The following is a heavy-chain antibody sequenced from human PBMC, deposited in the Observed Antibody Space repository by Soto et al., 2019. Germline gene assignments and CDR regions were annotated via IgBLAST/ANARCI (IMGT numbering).Heavy chain of an antibody. J-gene: IGHJ6*01. D-gene: IGHD3-3*01. CDR2: ISYDGSNK. CDR3: AKADAWGYDFWSGYYGLDYYFYGKDV. CDR1: GFTFSSYG. Sequence: PGGSLRLSCAASGFTFSSYGMHWVRQAPGKGLEWVAVISYDGSNKYYADSVKGRFTISRDNSKNTLYLQMNSLRAEDTAVYYCAKADAWGYDFWSGYYGLDYYFYGKDVYRQLPTVTV. V-gene: IGHV3-30*18.